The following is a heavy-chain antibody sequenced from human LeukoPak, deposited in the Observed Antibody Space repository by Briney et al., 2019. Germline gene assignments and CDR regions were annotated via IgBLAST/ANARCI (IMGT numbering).Heavy chain of an antibody. CDR1: GFTFSSYA. J-gene: IGHJ5*02. D-gene: IGHD3-10*01. CDR2: ISGSGGST. CDR3: AKGHILLWFVA. Sequence: GGSLRLSCAASGFTFSSYAMSWVRQAPGKGLEWVSAISGSGGSTYYADSVKGRFAISRDNSKNTLYLQMNSLRAEGTAVYYCAKGHILLWFVAWGQGTLVTVSS. V-gene: IGHV3-23*01.